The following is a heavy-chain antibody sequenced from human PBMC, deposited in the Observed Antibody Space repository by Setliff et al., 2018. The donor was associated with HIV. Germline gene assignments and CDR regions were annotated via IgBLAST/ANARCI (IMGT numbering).Heavy chain of an antibody. CDR3: ARHDYGDNNWLDP. CDR1: GGPINSGSYH. V-gene: IGHV4-39*01. J-gene: IGHJ5*02. CDR2: IFYTGTGTT. D-gene: IGHD4-17*01. Sequence: NPSETLSLTCTVSGGPINSGSYHWGWIRQPPGKGLEWIGTIFYTGTGTTYSNSSLTSRVTISIDTSKNQFSLKLRSVTAADTAVYYCARHDYGDNNWLDPWGQGTLVTAPQ.